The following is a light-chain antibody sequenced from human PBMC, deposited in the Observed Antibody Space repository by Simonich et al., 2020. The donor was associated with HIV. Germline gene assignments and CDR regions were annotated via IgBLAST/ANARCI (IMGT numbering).Light chain of an antibody. CDR1: PSVSNN. V-gene: IGKV3-15*01. CDR2: GAS. J-gene: IGKJ4*01. Sequence: EIVMTQSPATLSVSPGERATLSRRASPSVSNNLAWYQQKPGQAPRLLIYGASIRSKGIPARFSGSGSGTEFTLTITSLQSEDFALYSCQQYNKWPLTFGGGTKVEIK. CDR3: QQYNKWPLT.